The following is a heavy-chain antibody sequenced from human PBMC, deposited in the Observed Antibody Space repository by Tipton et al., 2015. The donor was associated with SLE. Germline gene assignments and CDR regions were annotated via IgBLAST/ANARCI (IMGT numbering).Heavy chain of an antibody. CDR2: IYHSGST. J-gene: IGHJ6*03. CDR3: ARESDVKVQDRDYSNRDYYMDV. D-gene: IGHD4-11*01. Sequence: TLSLTCAVSGGSISSGGYSWSWIRQPPGKGLEWIGYIYHSGSTYYNPSLKSRVTISVDRSKNQFSLKLSSVTAADTAVYYCARESDVKVQDRDYSNRDYYMDVWGKGITVTVSS. V-gene: IGHV4-30-2*01. CDR1: GGSISSGGYS.